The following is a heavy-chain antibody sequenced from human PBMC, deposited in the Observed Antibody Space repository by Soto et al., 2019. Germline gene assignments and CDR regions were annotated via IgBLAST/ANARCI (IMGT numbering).Heavy chain of an antibody. CDR3: ARDGYTSSHWYFDL. J-gene: IGHJ2*01. Sequence: QVQLVESGGGVVQPGRSLRLSCVASGFTFSNYAMHWVRQAPGKGLEWVTVISYDGSNIYYGDSVKGRFTISRDNSKSTLYLQMNSLRTEDTAIYYCARDGYTSSHWYFDLWGRGTLVTVSP. CDR2: ISYDGSNI. D-gene: IGHD5-12*01. V-gene: IGHV3-30-3*01. CDR1: GFTFSNYA.